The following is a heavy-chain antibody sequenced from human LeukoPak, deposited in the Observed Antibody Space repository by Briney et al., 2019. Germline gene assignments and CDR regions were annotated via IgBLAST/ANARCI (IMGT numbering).Heavy chain of an antibody. J-gene: IGHJ4*02. CDR3: ASGTWDYYFDS. Sequence: SGTLSLTCTVSGGSISSYYWSWIRQPPGEGLEWIGYMYYRGSTNYNPSLKSRVAISVDTSKNQFSLRLSSVTAADTAIYYCASGTWDYYFDSWGQGTLVTVSS. V-gene: IGHV4-59*01. D-gene: IGHD1-26*01. CDR1: GGSISSYY. CDR2: MYYRGST.